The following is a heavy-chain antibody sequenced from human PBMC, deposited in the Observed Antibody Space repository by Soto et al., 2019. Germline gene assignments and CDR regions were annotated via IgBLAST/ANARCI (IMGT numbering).Heavy chain of an antibody. V-gene: IGHV3-33*05. J-gene: IGHJ4*02. CDR3: ADIGGDDSVGGAY. D-gene: IGHD3-16*01. CDR1: GFTFSAYG. Sequence: QVQLVESGGGVVQPGKSLRLSCAASGFTFSAYGMHWVRQAPGKGLEWVTFISFNGKNTDYADSVKGRFTVSRDNARNTLYLQRNSLRAEDTAVYYCADIGGDDSVGGAYWGQGALVTVSS. CDR2: ISFNGKNT.